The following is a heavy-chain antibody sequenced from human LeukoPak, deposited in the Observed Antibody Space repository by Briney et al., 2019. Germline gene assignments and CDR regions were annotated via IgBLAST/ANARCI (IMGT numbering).Heavy chain of an antibody. J-gene: IGHJ4*02. V-gene: IGHV3-23*01. Sequence: GGSLRLSCAASGFTFSSYAMSWVRQAPGKGLEWVSAISGSGGSTYYADSVKGRFTISRDNSKNTLYLQMNSLRAEDTAVYYCAAGYSSGPYYFDYWGQGTLVTVSS. CDR2: ISGSGGST. D-gene: IGHD6-19*01. CDR1: GFTFSSYA. CDR3: AAGYSSGPYYFDY.